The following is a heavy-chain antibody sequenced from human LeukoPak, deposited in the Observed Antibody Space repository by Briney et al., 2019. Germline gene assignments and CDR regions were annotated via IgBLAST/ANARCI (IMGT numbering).Heavy chain of an antibody. J-gene: IGHJ4*02. CDR3: TGSCAKVGAKLFDY. CDR2: IYYSGST. CDR1: GGSITSYY. Sequence: SETLSLTCTVSGGSITSYYWSWIRQPPGKGLEWIGYIYYSGSTNYNPSLKSRVTISVDTSKNQFSLKLSSVTAADTAVYYCTGSCAKVGAKLFDYWGQGTLVTVSS. D-gene: IGHD1-26*01. V-gene: IGHV4-59*01.